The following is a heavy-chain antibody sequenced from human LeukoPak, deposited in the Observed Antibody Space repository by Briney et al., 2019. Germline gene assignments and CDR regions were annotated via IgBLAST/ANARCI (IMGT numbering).Heavy chain of an antibody. CDR1: GYTFTGYY. Sequence: ASVKVSCKASGYTFTGYYLHWVRQAPGQGLEWLGIINPNGGSTSYAQKFQGRVTMTTDTSTSTVYMELSSLRSEDTAVYYCARVQSRSSSSRGPYYYGMDVWGQGTTVTVSS. J-gene: IGHJ6*02. CDR2: INPNGGST. CDR3: ARVQSRSSSSRGPYYYGMDV. D-gene: IGHD6-6*01. V-gene: IGHV1-46*01.